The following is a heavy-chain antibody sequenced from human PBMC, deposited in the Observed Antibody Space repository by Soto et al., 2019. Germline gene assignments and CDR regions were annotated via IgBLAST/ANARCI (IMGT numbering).Heavy chain of an antibody. CDR2: ISYDGSNK. J-gene: IGHJ6*02. Sequence: PGGSLRLSCAASGFTFSSYGMHWVRQAPGKGLEWVAVISYDGSNKYYADSVKGRFTISRDNSKNTLYLQMNSLRAEDTAVYYCAKDSGMDVWGQRTTVTVSS. CDR1: GFTFSSYG. CDR3: AKDSGMDV. V-gene: IGHV3-30*18.